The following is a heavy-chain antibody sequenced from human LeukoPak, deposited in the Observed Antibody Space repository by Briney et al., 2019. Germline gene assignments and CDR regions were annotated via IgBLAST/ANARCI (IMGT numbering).Heavy chain of an antibody. CDR3: AREMITMIVVVRDAFDI. V-gene: IGHV4-28*03. D-gene: IGHD3-22*01. Sequence: PSETLSLTCAVSGYSISSSNWWGWIRQPPGKGLEWIGYIYYSGSTYYNPSLKSRVTMSVDTSKNQFSLKLSSVTAADTAVYYCAREMITMIVVVRDAFDIWGQGTMVTVSS. J-gene: IGHJ3*02. CDR2: IYYSGST. CDR1: GYSISSSNW.